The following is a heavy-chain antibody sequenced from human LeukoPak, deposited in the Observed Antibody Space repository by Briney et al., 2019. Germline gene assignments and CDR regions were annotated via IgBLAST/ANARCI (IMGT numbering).Heavy chain of an antibody. Sequence: ASVKVSCKASGYTFTGYYMHWVRQAPGQGLEWMGRINPNSGGTNYAQKFQGRVTMTRDTSISTAYMELSRLRSDDTAVYYCATDQTVAGTLGYYYGMDVWGQGTTVTVSS. V-gene: IGHV1-2*06. D-gene: IGHD6-19*01. CDR2: INPNSGGT. CDR1: GYTFTGYY. J-gene: IGHJ6*02. CDR3: ATDQTVAGTLGYYYGMDV.